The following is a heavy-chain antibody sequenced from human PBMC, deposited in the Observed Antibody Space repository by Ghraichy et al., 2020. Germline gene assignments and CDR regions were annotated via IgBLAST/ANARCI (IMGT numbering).Heavy chain of an antibody. CDR2: ISGSGGST. CDR1: GFTFSSHA. Sequence: GGSLRLSCVGSGFTFSSHAMTWVRQAPGKGLEFVSAISGSGGSTYYAVSVKGRFTITRDNSKNVMFLQMNNLRVEDTAVYYCARSSSPVATSGGDYWGQGTLVTVSS. D-gene: IGHD5-12*01. V-gene: IGHV3-23*01. CDR3: ARSSSPVATSGGDY. J-gene: IGHJ4*02.